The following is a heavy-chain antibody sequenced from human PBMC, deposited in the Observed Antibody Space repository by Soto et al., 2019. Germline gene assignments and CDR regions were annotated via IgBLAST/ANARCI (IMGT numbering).Heavy chain of an antibody. CDR2: IFHGGST. D-gene: IGHD3-22*01. V-gene: IGHV4-34*12. J-gene: IGHJ4*02. CDR1: GGSFSGYF. CDR3: ARPHYDSNNLYYFFDY. Sequence: PSETLSLTCAVYGGSFSGYFWSWIRQPPGKGLEWIGEIFHGGSTNYSPSLKSRVTISVDTSKNQFSLELSSVTAADTAVYYCARPHYDSNNLYYFFDYCGQGTTVTAS.